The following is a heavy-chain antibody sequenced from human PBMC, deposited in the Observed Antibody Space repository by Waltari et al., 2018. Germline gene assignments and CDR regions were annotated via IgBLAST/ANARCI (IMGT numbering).Heavy chain of an antibody. D-gene: IGHD3-10*01. CDR3: ARGANYLFDY. J-gene: IGHJ4*02. V-gene: IGHV3-48*04. CDR1: GFTFSSYR. CDR2: ISSSSSTI. Sequence: EVQLVESGGGLVQPGGSLRLSCAASGFTFSSYRMNWVRQAPGKGLEWVSYISSSSSTIYYADSVKGRFTISRDNAKNSLYLQMNSLRAEDTAVYYCARGANYLFDYWGQGTLVTVSS.